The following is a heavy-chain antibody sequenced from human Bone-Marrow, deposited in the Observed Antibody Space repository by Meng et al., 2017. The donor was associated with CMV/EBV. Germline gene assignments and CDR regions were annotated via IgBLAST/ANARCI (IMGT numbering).Heavy chain of an antibody. J-gene: IGHJ3*02. CDR2: ISAYNGNT. V-gene: IGHV1-18*01. Sequence: ASVKVSCKASGYTFTSYGISWVRQAPGQGLEWMGWISAYNGNTNYAQKLQGRVTMTTDTSTSTAYMELRSLRSDDTAVYYCARDAHDFWSGYYTLENAFDIWGQGTMVTVSS. CDR3: ARDAHDFWSGYYTLENAFDI. CDR1: GYTFTSYG. D-gene: IGHD3-3*01.